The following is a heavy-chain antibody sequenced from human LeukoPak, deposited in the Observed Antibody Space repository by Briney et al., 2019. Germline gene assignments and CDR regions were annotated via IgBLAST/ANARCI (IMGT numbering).Heavy chain of an antibody. Sequence: PSETLSLTCSVSGVPINSRDYYWNWIRQPPWKGLESIGSIYYIGNTYYHPALQSRATISVDTSRDYFSLTLCSVTAADSTLCFCSRGAMTSKPADFWGQGTLVTVSS. J-gene: IGHJ4*02. D-gene: IGHD2-2*01. CDR1: GVPINSRDYY. V-gene: IGHV4-39*01. CDR2: IYYIGNT. CDR3: SRGAMTSKPADF.